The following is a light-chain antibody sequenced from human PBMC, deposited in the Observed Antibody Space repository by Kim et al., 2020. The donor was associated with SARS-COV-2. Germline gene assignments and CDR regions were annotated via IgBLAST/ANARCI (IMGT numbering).Light chain of an antibody. CDR2: YER. CDR3: QVWDSSRDHVE. J-gene: IGLJ2*01. Sequence: SYELTQPPSMSVAPGKTARITCGGNKIGSKSVHWYQQKPGQAPVLVISYERDRPSGIPERLSGSNSGNTATLTISRVEAGDEADYYCQVWDSSRDHVEFGGGTQLTVL. V-gene: IGLV3-21*04. CDR1: KIGSKS.